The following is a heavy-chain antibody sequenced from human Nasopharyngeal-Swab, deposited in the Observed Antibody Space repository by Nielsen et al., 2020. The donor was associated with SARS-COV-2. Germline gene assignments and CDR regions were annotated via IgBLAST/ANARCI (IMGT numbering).Heavy chain of an antibody. V-gene: IGHV3-7*01. CDR2: IKQDGSEK. J-gene: IGHJ6*02. D-gene: IGHD2/OR15-2a*01. Sequence: VRQAPGKGLEWVANIKQDGSEKYYVDSVKGRFTISRDNAKNSLYLQMNSLRAEDTAVYYCARDSNGMDVWGQGTTVTVSS. CDR3: ARDSNGMDV.